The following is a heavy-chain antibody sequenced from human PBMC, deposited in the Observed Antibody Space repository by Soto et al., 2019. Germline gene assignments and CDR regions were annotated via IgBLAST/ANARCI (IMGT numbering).Heavy chain of an antibody. CDR3: ARAGIAVAGPYYYYYYGMDV. CDR1: GGSFSGYY. J-gene: IGHJ6*02. Sequence: PSETLSLTCAVYGGSFSGYYWSWIRQPPGKGLEWIGEINHSGSTNYNPSLKSRVTISVDTSKNQFSLKLSSVTAADTAVYYCARAGIAVAGPYYYYYYGMDVWGQGKTVT. D-gene: IGHD6-19*01. V-gene: IGHV4-34*01. CDR2: INHSGST.